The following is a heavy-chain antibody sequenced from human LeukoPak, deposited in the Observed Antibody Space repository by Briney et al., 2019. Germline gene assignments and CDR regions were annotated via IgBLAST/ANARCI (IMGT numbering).Heavy chain of an antibody. J-gene: IGHJ4*02. D-gene: IGHD3-22*01. CDR1: GFTFSSYS. CDR3: ARDGSPYYYDSSGPFDY. V-gene: IGHV3-21*01. CDR2: ISSSSSYI. Sequence: GGSLRLSCAASGFTFSSYSMNWVRQAPGKGLEWVSSISSSSSYIYYADSVKGRFTISRDNAKNSLYLQMNSLRAEDTAVYYCARDGSPYYYDSSGPFDYWGQGTLVTVSS.